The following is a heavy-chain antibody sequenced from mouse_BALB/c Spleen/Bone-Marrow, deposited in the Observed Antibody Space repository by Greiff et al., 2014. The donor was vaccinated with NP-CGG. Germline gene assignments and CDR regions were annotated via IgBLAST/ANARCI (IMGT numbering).Heavy chain of an antibody. CDR1: GFTFSSYG. Sequence: EVKVVESGGDLVKPGGSLKLSCAASGFTFSSYGMSWVRQTPDKRLEWVATISSGSSYTYYPDSVKGRFTISRDNAKNTLYLQMSSLKSEDTAMYYCASTITTVVAEDAMDYWGQGTSVTVSS. CDR3: ASTITTVVAEDAMDY. CDR2: ISSGSSYT. D-gene: IGHD1-1*01. V-gene: IGHV5-6*01. J-gene: IGHJ4*01.